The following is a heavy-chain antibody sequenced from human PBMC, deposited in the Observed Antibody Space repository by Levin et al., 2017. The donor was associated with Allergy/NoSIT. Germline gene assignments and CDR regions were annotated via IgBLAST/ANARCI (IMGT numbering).Heavy chain of an antibody. J-gene: IGHJ1*01. V-gene: IGHV4-31*03. CDR2: VFYSGST. Sequence: KASETLSLTCTVSGDSISSGAYHWNWIRQRPGKGLEWIGYVFYSGSTFYNPSLKSRLTISVDMSKSQFSLKLSSVTAADTAVYFCARTAAAGEYFQYWGQGTLVTVSS. CDR1: GDSISSGAYH. CDR3: ARTAAAGEYFQY. D-gene: IGHD6-13*01.